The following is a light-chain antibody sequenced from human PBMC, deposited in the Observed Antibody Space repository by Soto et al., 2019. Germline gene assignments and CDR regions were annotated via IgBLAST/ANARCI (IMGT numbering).Light chain of an antibody. J-gene: IGKJ5*01. V-gene: IGKV1-33*01. CDR1: HDIRKY. CDR3: QQYDTLPMT. Sequence: DIQMTQSPSSLSASVGDRVTITCQASHDIRKYLNWYQQKPGKAPNLLIYDASNLETGVTSRFSGSGSGTDFTFTISGLQPEDIGTYYCQQYDTLPMTFGQGTRLEIK. CDR2: DAS.